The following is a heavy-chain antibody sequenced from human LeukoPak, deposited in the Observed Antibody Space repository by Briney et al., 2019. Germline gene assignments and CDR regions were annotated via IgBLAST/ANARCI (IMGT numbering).Heavy chain of an antibody. Sequence: GGSLRLSCAASGFTFSDYYMSWIRQAPGKGLEWVSFINSGGSSIYYVDSVKGRFTISRDNAKNSLYLQMSSLRAEDTTVYYCASNLAANYHFYYGIDVWGQGTTVTVSS. V-gene: IGHV3-11*01. CDR1: GFTFSDYY. CDR3: ASNLAANYHFYYGIDV. J-gene: IGHJ6*02. CDR2: INSGGSSI. D-gene: IGHD1-26*01.